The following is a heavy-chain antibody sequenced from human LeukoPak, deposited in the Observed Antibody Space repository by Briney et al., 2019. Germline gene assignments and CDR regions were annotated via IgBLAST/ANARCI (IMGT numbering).Heavy chain of an antibody. J-gene: IGHJ3*02. CDR1: GGSISSYY. CDR3: ARDSGHAFDI. Sequence: SETLSLTCTVSGGSISSYYWSWIRQPPGKGLEWIGYIYYSGSTNYNPSLKSRVTISVDTSKNQFSLKLSSVTAADTAVYYCARDSGHAFDIRGQGTMVTVSS. CDR2: IYYSGST. D-gene: IGHD5-12*01. V-gene: IGHV4-59*01.